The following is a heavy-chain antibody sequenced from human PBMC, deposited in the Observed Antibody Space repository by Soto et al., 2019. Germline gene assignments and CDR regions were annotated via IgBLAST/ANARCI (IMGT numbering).Heavy chain of an antibody. CDR1: GFTFNTYG. D-gene: IGHD5-18*01. CDR3: TRIPLDTIMALDC. J-gene: IGHJ4*02. Sequence: QVQLVESGGGVVQPGRSLRLSCAVSGFTFNTYGFHWVRQAPGKGLEWVSVIWSDGNNKYYADSVKGRFTMSRDSSKITLFLQTNRLRVVATAVYYCTRIPLDTIMALDCWGQGTLVTFSS. V-gene: IGHV3-33*01. CDR2: IWSDGNNK.